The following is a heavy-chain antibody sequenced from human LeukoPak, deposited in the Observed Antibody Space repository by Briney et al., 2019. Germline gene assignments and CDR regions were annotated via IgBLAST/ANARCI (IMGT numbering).Heavy chain of an antibody. CDR1: GVTVTGNY. V-gene: IGHV3-53*04. D-gene: IGHD3-3*01. Sequence: GGSLRLSCAASGVTVTGNYMNWVRQAPGKGLELVSVIYTGGYTYYADSVKGRFTISRHISENTVYLQMTSLRADDTAVYFCARESSIFGYYYGMDVWGQGTTVTVSS. J-gene: IGHJ6*02. CDR2: IYTGGYT. CDR3: ARESSIFGYYYGMDV.